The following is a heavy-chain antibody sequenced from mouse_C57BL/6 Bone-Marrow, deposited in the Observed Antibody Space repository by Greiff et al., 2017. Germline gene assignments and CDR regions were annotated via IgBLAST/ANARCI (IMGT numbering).Heavy chain of an antibody. J-gene: IGHJ3*01. CDR2: IDPENGDT. CDR1: GFNIKDDY. V-gene: IGHV14-4*01. D-gene: IGHD1-1*01. CDR3: TRGYYGTRFAY. Sequence: VQLQQSGAELVRPGASVKLSCTASGFNIKDDYMHWVKQRPEQGLEWIGWIDPENGDTEYASKFQGKATITADTSSNTAYLQLSSLTSEDTAVYYCTRGYYGTRFAYWGQGTLVTGSA.